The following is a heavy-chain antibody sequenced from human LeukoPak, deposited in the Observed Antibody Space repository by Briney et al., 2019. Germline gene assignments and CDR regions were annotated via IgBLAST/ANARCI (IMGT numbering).Heavy chain of an antibody. CDR1: GGSISSYY. D-gene: IGHD1-26*01. J-gene: IGHJ5*01. CDR3: ASLGNSLNWFDP. V-gene: IGHV4-59*08. CDR2: SYYSGST. Sequence: SETLSLTCTVSGGSISSYYWSWIRQPPGKGLEWIGYSYYSGSTKYSPSLESRVTISVDTSKNQFSLKLNSVTAADTAVYYCASLGNSLNWFDPWGQGTLVTVCS.